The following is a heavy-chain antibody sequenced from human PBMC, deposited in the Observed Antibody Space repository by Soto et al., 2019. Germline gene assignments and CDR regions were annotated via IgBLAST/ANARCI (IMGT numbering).Heavy chain of an antibody. CDR1: GFTFTRSA. CDR2: IVVGSGNT. J-gene: IGHJ6*02. D-gene: IGHD6-19*01. V-gene: IGHV1-58*01. Sequence: QMQLVQSGPEVKKPGTSVKVSCKASGFTFTRSAVQWVRQARGQRLEWIGWIVVGSGNTNYAQKFRERVTISRDMSTSIAYMEVSSLSSEDTAVYFCAADLVAGYGMDVWGHGTTVTVSS. CDR3: AADLVAGYGMDV.